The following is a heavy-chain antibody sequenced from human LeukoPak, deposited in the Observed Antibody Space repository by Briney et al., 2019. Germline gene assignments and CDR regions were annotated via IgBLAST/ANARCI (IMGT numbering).Heavy chain of an antibody. D-gene: IGHD5-12*01. J-gene: IGHJ4*02. CDR2: IQYDGSKK. V-gene: IGHV3-30*02. Sequence: GGSLRLSCASTFTFNIYGMHWVRQAPGKGLEWVAFIQYDGSKKYYADSVKGRFTISRDNSRNTLSLQMNSLRTEDTAVYYCARDRTAYSYGTLFDYWGQGNLVTVSS. CDR1: TFTFNIYG. CDR3: ARDRTAYSYGTLFDY.